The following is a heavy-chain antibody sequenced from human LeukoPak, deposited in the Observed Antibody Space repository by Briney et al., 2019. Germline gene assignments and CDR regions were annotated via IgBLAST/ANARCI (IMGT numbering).Heavy chain of an antibody. D-gene: IGHD6-13*01. CDR3: AKDGPYSSSWYV. Sequence: QPGGSVRLSCAASGFTFSSYWMHWVRQAPGKGLVWVSRINTDGSSTSYADSVKGRFTISRDNAKNALYLQMDSLRAEDTAVYYCAKDGPYSSSWYVWGQGTLVTVSS. CDR2: INTDGSST. J-gene: IGHJ4*02. CDR1: GFTFSSYW. V-gene: IGHV3-74*01.